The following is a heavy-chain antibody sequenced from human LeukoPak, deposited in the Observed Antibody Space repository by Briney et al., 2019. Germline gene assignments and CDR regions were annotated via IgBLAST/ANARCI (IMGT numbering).Heavy chain of an antibody. CDR3: ASSVFGVVMNYYYMDV. J-gene: IGHJ6*03. Sequence: SETLSLTCTVSGGSISSYYWSWIRQPAGKGLEWIGRIYTSGSTNYHPSLKSRVTMSVDTSKNQFSLKLSSVTAADTAVYYCASSVFGVVMNYYYMDVWGKGTTVTVSS. V-gene: IGHV4-4*07. CDR2: IYTSGST. CDR1: GGSISSYY. D-gene: IGHD3-3*01.